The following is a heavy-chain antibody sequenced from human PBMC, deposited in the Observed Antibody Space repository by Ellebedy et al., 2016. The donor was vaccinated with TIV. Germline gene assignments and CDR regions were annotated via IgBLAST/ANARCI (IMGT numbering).Heavy chain of an antibody. Sequence: GESLKISCAASGFTFSPYAMVWVRQAPGKGLEWVSGIVGSGAQKYADSVKGRFTISRDNSKRTVDLQMNSLRAEDTDVYFCAKDRTPGDGYWVFDNWGQGTMVSVSS. CDR3: AKDRTPGDGYWVFDN. V-gene: IGHV3-23*01. CDR2: IVGSGA. CDR1: GFTFSPYA. J-gene: IGHJ4*02. D-gene: IGHD5-18*01.